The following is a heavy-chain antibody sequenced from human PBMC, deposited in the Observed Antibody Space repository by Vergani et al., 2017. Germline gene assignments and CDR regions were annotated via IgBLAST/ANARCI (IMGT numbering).Heavy chain of an antibody. J-gene: IGHJ4*02. V-gene: IGHV3-21*01. D-gene: IGHD1-26*01. CDR3: ARPTVGVANGFDY. CDR2: ISSSSSYI. CDR1: GFTFSSYS. Sequence: EVQLVESGGGLVKPGGSLRLSCAASGFTFSSYSMNWVRQAPGKGLEWVSSISSSSSYIYYADSVKGRFTISRDNAKNSLYLQMNSLRAEDTAVYYCARPTVGVANGFDYWGQGTLVTVSS.